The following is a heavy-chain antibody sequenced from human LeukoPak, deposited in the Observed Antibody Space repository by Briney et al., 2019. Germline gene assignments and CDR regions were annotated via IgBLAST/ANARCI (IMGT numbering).Heavy chain of an antibody. CDR3: ARGLAYYYDSSGYFNWFDP. CDR2: INPNSGGT. CDR1: GYTFTGYY. Sequence: GASVKVSCKASGYTFTGYYMHWVRQAPGQGLEWIGRINPNSGGTNYAQKFQGRVTMTRDTSISTAYMELSRLRSDDTAVYYCARGLAYYYDSSGYFNWFDPWGRGTLVTVSS. V-gene: IGHV1-2*06. J-gene: IGHJ5*02. D-gene: IGHD3-22*01.